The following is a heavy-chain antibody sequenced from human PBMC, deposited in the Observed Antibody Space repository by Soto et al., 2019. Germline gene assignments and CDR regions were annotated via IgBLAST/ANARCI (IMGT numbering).Heavy chain of an antibody. J-gene: IGHJ4*02. CDR2: ISYDGSNK. D-gene: IGHD2-15*01. Sequence: QVQLVESGGGVVQPGRSLRLSCAASGFTFSSYAMHWVRQAPGKGLEWVAVISYDGSNKYYADSVKGRFTISRDNSKHTLYLQMNSLRAEDTAVYYCARGNMVGSWGQGTLVTVSS. CDR3: ARGNMVGS. CDR1: GFTFSSYA. V-gene: IGHV3-30-3*01.